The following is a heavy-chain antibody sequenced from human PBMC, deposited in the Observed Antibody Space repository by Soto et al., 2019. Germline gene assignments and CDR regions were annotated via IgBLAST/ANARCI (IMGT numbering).Heavy chain of an antibody. CDR2: ISAYNGNT. CDR3: ARVLEDIVVVPAGAEYYYYYYMDV. CDR1: GYTFTSYG. Sequence: GASVKVSCKASGYTFTSYGISWVRQAPGQGLKWMGWISAYNGNTNYAQKLQGRVTMTTDTSTSTAYMELRSLRSDDTAVYYCARVLEDIVVVPAGAEYYYYYYMDVWGKGTTVTVSS. V-gene: IGHV1-18*01. D-gene: IGHD2-2*01. J-gene: IGHJ6*03.